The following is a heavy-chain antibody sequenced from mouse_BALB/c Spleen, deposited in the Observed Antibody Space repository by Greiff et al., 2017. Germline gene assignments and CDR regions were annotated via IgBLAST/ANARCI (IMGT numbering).Heavy chain of an antibody. CDR3: ARAAFDY. V-gene: IGHV1-69*02. Sequence: VQLQQPGAELVKPGASVKLSCKASGYTFTSYWMHWVKQRPGQGLEWIGEIDPSDSYTNYNQKFKGKATLTVDKSSSTAYMQLSSLTSEDSAVYYCARAAFDYWGQGTTLTVSS. J-gene: IGHJ2*01. CDR2: IDPSDSYT. CDR1: GYTFTSYW.